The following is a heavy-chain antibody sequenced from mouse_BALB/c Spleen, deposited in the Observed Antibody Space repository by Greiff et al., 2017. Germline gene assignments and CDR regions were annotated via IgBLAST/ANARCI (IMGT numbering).Heavy chain of an antibody. CDR1: GYAFTNYL. Sequence: QVQLKESGAELVRPGTSVKVSCKASGYAFTNYLIEWVKQRPGQGLEWIGVINPGSGGTNYNEKFKGKATLTADKSSSTAYMQLSSLTSDDSAVYFCARSTGREGAYWGQGTLVTVSA. CDR2: INPGSGGT. J-gene: IGHJ3*01. V-gene: IGHV1-54*01. CDR3: ARSTGREGAY. D-gene: IGHD2-1*01.